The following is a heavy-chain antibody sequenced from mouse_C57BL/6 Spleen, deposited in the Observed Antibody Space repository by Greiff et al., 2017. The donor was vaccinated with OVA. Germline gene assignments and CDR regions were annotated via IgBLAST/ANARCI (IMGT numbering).Heavy chain of an antibody. D-gene: IGHD1-1*01. CDR3: ARYYYGSSLYFDY. V-gene: IGHV1-42*01. Sequence: EVKVVESGPELVKPGASVKISCKASGYSFTGYYMNWVKQSPEKSLEWIGEINPSTGGTTYNQKFKAKATLTVDKSSSTAYMQLKSLTSEDSAVYYCARYYYGSSLYFDYWGQGTTLTVSS. CDR1: GYSFTGYY. CDR2: INPSTGGT. J-gene: IGHJ2*01.